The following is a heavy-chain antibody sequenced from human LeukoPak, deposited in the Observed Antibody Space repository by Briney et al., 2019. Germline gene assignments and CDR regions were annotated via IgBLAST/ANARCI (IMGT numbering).Heavy chain of an antibody. CDR3: ASPYSSRWYELCY. J-gene: IGHJ4*02. D-gene: IGHD6-13*01. CDR2: ISGSGGST. Sequence: GGSLRLSCAASGFTFSSYAMSWVRQAPGKGLEWVSAISGSGGSTYYADSVKGRFTISRDNAKNSLYLQMNSLRAEDTAVYYCASPYSSRWYELCYWGQGTLVTVSS. CDR1: GFTFSSYA. V-gene: IGHV3-23*01.